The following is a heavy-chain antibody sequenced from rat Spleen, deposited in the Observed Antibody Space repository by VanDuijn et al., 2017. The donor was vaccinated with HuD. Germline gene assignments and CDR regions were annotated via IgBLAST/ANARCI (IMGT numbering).Heavy chain of an antibody. CDR1: GFTFSNYD. CDR2: ISTSGAGT. J-gene: IGHJ2*01. CDR3: ARQWDY. Sequence: EVQLVESDGGLVQPGRSLKLSCAASGFTFSNYDMAWVRQAPTKGLEWVASISTSGAGTYYRDSVKGRFTISRDNAKSTLYLQMDSLRSEDTATYYCARQWDYWGQGVMVTVSS. V-gene: IGHV5S23*01.